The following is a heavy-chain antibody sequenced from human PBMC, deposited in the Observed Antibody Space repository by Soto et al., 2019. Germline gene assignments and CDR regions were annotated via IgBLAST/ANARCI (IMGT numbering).Heavy chain of an antibody. D-gene: IGHD3-3*01. Sequence: PGGSLRLSCAASGFTFSDYRLNWVRQGPGQGLEWVSFISSSSSYIYYADSVKGRFTISRDNAKNSLLLQMNSLRAEDMGVYYCARDGRPNYDFWSGYAMDVWGTGTTVTVS. CDR2: ISSSSSYI. CDR1: GFTFSDYR. J-gene: IGHJ6*03. V-gene: IGHV3-21*01. CDR3: ARDGRPNYDFWSGYAMDV.